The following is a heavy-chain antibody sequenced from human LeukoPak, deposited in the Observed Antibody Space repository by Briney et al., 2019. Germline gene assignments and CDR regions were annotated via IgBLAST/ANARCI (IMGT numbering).Heavy chain of an antibody. CDR1: GLTFSNSA. CDR2: IVVGSGTT. D-gene: IGHD5-12*01. J-gene: IGHJ4*02. CDR3: AADDLAIGY. V-gene: IGHV1-58*02. Sequence: SVTVSCKTSGLTFSNSAIQWVRQARGQRHEWIGWIVVGSGTTNYGQKFQERVTITRDMSTSTAYMELSSLRSEDTAVYYCAADDLAIGYWGQGTLVTVSS.